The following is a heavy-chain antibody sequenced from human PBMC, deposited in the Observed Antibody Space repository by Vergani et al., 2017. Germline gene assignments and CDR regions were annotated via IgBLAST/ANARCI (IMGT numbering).Heavy chain of an antibody. D-gene: IGHD1-7*01. CDR2: IYSGGST. V-gene: IGHV3-66*01. CDR1: GFTFSSYS. CDR3: ASWCAVGTSRPAVRLYGMDV. J-gene: IGHJ6*02. Sequence: EVQLVESGGGLVKPGGSLRLSCAASGFTFSSYSMNWVRQAPGKGLEWVSVIYSGGSTYYADSVKGRFTISRDNSKNTLYLQMNSLRAEDTAVYYCASWCAVGTSRPAVRLYGMDVWGQGTTVTVSS.